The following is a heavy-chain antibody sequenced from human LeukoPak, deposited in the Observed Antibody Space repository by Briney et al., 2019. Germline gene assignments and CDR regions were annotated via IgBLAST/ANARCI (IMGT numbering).Heavy chain of an antibody. Sequence: SETLSLTCTVSGGSTSSYYWSWIRQPAGKGLEWIGRIYTSGSTNYNPSLKSRVTMSVDTSKNQFSLKLSSVTAADTAVYYCAREGYYDILTGYVGWFDPWGQGTLVTVSS. J-gene: IGHJ5*02. CDR3: AREGYYDILTGYVGWFDP. D-gene: IGHD3-9*01. CDR1: GGSTSSYY. CDR2: IYTSGST. V-gene: IGHV4-4*07.